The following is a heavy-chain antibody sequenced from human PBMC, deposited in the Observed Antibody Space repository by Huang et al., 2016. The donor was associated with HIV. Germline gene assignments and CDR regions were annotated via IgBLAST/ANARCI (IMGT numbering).Heavy chain of an antibody. J-gene: IGHJ6*02. V-gene: IGHV5-51*01. Sequence: EEQLVQSGAEVKKPGESLKISCEGSGSSFAKYWIGWVRQMPGKGLEGMGIINPADSDTRYSPAFQGKVSISADKSISTAYLKWSSLKASDTAMYYCARLDTARNYYYYGLDVWGQGTSVIVSS. CDR1: GSSFAKYW. CDR2: INPADSDT. CDR3: ARLDTARNYYYYGLDV. D-gene: IGHD5-18*01.